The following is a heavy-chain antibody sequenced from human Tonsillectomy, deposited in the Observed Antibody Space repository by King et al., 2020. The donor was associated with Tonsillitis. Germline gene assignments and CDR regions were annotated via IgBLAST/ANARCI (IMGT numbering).Heavy chain of an antibody. CDR3: AKDRVTTFDRIFDY. D-gene: IGHD4-17*01. V-gene: IGHV3-23*04. J-gene: IGHJ4*02. Sequence: VQLVESGGGLVQPGGSLRLSCAASGFTFSSYAMSWVRQAPGKGLEWVSGISGSGGTTYYADSVRGRLTISRDNSKNTLYLQMNSLRAEDTAVYYCAKDRVTTFDRIFDYWGQGTLVTVSS. CDR1: GFTFSSYA. CDR2: ISGSGGTT.